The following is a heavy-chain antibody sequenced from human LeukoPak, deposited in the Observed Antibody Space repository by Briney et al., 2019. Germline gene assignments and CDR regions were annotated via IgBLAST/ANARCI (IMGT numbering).Heavy chain of an antibody. CDR2: IYYSGST. CDR3: ASAQYRGDIVVVPAAIPFNY. Sequence: SETLSLTCSVSGDSISSRDYYWSWIRQPPGKGLEWIGYIYYSGSTSYNPSLKSRVTISVDTSKNQFSLRLSSVTAADTAVYYCASAQYRGDIVVVPAAIPFNYWGQGTLVTVSS. J-gene: IGHJ4*02. D-gene: IGHD2-2*02. V-gene: IGHV4-30-4*08. CDR1: GDSISSRDYY.